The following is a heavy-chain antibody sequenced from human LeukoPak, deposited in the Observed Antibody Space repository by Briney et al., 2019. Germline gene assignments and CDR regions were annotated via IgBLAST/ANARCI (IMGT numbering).Heavy chain of an antibody. Sequence: ASVKVSCKASGYTFTTYYMHLVRQAPGQGLEWMGIINPSGGGTTYAQKFQGRVTMTSDTSTNTVYMQLSSLRSEDTASYYCSRARWYGGAFDIWGRGPMVTVSS. V-gene: IGHV1-46*03. CDR2: INPSGGGT. CDR3: SRARWYGGAFDI. J-gene: IGHJ3*02. CDR1: GYTFTTYY. D-gene: IGHD6-13*01.